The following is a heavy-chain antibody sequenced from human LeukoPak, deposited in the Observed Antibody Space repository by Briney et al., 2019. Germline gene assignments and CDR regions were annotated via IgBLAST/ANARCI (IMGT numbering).Heavy chain of an antibody. CDR1: GFTFSSYG. D-gene: IGHD6-19*01. V-gene: IGHV3-30*18. CDR3: AKEVQWLVLNGLFDY. Sequence: GGSLRLSCAASGFTFSSYGMHWVRQAPGKGLDWVAAITSDESNKYYTDSVKGRFTISRDNSKNTLYLQMNSLRAEDTAVYYCAKEVQWLVLNGLFDYWGQGTRVTVSS. J-gene: IGHJ4*02. CDR2: ITSDESNK.